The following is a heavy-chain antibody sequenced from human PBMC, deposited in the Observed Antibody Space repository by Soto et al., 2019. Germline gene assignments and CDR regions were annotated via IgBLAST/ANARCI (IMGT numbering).Heavy chain of an antibody. J-gene: IGHJ4*02. CDR2: VYYSGST. CDR1: GDSVNSYY. CDR3: ERDETSGIHYFDY. D-gene: IGHD6-13*01. V-gene: IGHV4-59*02. Sequence: PSETLSLTCTVTGDSVNSYYWSWMRQPPGKGLECMGYVYYSGSTNYNPSLKSRVTISVDTSKNQIPLRLKSVTAADTAVYYCERDETSGIHYFDYWGQGSLVTVSS.